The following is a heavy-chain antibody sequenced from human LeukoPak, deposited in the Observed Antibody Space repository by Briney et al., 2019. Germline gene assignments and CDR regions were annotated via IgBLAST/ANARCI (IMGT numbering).Heavy chain of an antibody. J-gene: IGHJ4*02. Sequence: GGSLRLSCAASGFTFKTHAMSWVRQAPGKGLEWVSRIDDSGVIRSYADSVKGRFAISRDNSKMTLTLQMNSLRAEDTAVYYCAKDLSSGTYYYFDYWGQGTLVTVSS. CDR1: GFTFKTHA. CDR3: AKDLSSGTYYYFDY. V-gene: IGHV3-23*01. D-gene: IGHD6-13*01. CDR2: IDDSGVIR.